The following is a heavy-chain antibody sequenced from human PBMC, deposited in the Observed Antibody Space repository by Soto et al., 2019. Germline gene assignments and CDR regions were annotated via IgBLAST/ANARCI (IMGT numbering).Heavy chain of an antibody. CDR3: ARHRPTRYVNPGFAAD. J-gene: IGHJ4*02. V-gene: IGHV4-59*01. CDR1: GGSISSYY. CDR2: IYYSGST. Sequence: SETLSLTCTVSGGSISSYYWSWIRQPPGKGLEWIGYIYYSGSTNYNPSLKSRVTISVDTSKNQFSLKLSSVTAADTAVYYCARHRPTRYVNPGFAADWGQGTLVTVSS. D-gene: IGHD5-12*01.